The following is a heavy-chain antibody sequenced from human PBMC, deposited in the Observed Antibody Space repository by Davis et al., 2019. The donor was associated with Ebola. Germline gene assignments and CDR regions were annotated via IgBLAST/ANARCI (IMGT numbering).Heavy chain of an antibody. CDR1: GGSFSGYY. CDR2: INHSGST. J-gene: IGHJ5*02. Sequence: PSETLSLTCAVYGGSFSGYYWSWIRQPPGKGLEWIGEINHSGSTNYNPSLKSRVTISVDTSKNQFSLKLSSVTAADTAVYYCARGCLLMWELLRGRWFDPWGQGTLVTVSS. CDR3: ARGCLLMWELLRGRWFDP. D-gene: IGHD1-26*01. V-gene: IGHV4-34*01.